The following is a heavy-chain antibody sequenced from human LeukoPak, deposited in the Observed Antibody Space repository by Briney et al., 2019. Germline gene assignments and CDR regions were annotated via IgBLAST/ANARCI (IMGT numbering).Heavy chain of an antibody. Sequence: GGSLRLSCAASGFTFDDYGMSSVRHAPGKGLEWVSGINWNGGRTGYADSVKGRFTISRDNAKNTLYLQMNSLRAEDTAVYYCAKDRYYDSSGYLIRGLSYAFDIWGQGTMVTVSS. CDR1: GFTFDDYG. CDR3: AKDRYYDSSGYLIRGLSYAFDI. V-gene: IGHV3-20*04. D-gene: IGHD3-22*01. J-gene: IGHJ3*02. CDR2: INWNGGRT.